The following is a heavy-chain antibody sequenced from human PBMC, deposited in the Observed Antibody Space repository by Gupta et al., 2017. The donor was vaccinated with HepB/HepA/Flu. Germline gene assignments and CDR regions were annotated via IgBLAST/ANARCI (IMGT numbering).Heavy chain of an antibody. CDR2: IKPSGGSG. CDR1: GYTFTSYY. D-gene: IGHD3-22*01. V-gene: IGHV1-46*01. Sequence: HVQLVQSGAEVKKHGASVKVSCKASGYTFTSYYMHWVRQAPGQGLEWMGIIKPSGGSGNYAHKVQGRVTMTRDTSMSTVYMEVSRMRYEDTAVYYCARAYDHDSSGYDYWCQGTMVTVSS. CDR3: ARAYDHDSSGYDY. J-gene: IGHJ4*02.